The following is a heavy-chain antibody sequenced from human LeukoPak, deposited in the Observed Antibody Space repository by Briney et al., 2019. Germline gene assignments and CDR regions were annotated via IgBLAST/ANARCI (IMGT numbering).Heavy chain of an antibody. CDR2: ISSGSRHI. D-gene: IGHD4-11*01. CDR1: GFSFSDCY. J-gene: IGHJ6*02. Sequence: GGSLRLSCAASGFSFSDCYMSWIRQAPGKGLEWVSYISSGSRHINYADSVKGRFTISRDNAKNSLYLQMNSLRAEDTAVYYCARDNTVTTHYYYYYGMDVWGQGTTVTVSS. V-gene: IGHV3-11*06. CDR3: ARDNTVTTHYYYYYGMDV.